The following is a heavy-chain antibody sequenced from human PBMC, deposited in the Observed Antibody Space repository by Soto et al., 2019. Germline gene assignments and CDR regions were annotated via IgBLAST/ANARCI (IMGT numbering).Heavy chain of an antibody. CDR2: IYPGDSDT. D-gene: IGHD6-19*01. CDR3: ARLGTGYSSGFRYYYYGMDV. J-gene: IGHJ6*02. Sequence: PGESLKISCKGSGYSLTSYWIGWVRQMPGKGLEWMGIIYPGDSDTRYSPSFQGQVTISADKSIRTAYPQWSSLKASDTAMYYCARLGTGYSSGFRYYYYGMDVWGQGTKVTVSS. CDR1: GYSLTSYW. V-gene: IGHV5-51*01.